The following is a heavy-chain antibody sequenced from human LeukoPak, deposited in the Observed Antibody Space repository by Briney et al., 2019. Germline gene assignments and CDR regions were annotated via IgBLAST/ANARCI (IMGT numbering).Heavy chain of an antibody. CDR2: IYYSGST. V-gene: IGHV4-39*01. J-gene: IGHJ4*02. D-gene: IGHD3-3*01. CDR1: GGSISSSSYY. CDR3: TIWSGPHGDY. Sequence: KSSETLSLTCTVSGGSISSSSYYWGWIRQPPGKGLEWIGSIYYSGSTYYNPSLKSRVTISVDTSKNQFSLKPSSVTAEDTAVYYCTIWSGPHGDYWGQGTLVTVSS.